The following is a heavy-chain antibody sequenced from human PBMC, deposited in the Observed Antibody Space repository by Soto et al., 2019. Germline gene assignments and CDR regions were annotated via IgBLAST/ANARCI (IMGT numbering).Heavy chain of an antibody. D-gene: IGHD3-3*01. V-gene: IGHV3-23*01. Sequence: GGSLRLSCAASGFTFSSYAMSWVRQAPGKGLEWVSAISGSGGSTYYADSVKGRFTISRDNSKNTLYLQMNSLRAEDTAVYYCAKDPGGIFGVVIIRFDYWGQGTLVTVSS. CDR2: ISGSGGST. CDR3: AKDPGGIFGVVIIRFDY. CDR1: GFTFSSYA. J-gene: IGHJ4*02.